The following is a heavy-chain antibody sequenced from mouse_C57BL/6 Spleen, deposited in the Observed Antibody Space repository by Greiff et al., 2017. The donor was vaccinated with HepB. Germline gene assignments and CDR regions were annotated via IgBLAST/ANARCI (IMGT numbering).Heavy chain of an antibody. V-gene: IGHV5-6*01. CDR1: GFTFSSYG. Sequence: EVQVVESGGDLVKPGGSLKLSCAASGFTFSSYGMSWVRQTPDKRLEWVATISSGGSYTYYPDSVKGRFTISRDNAKNTLYLQMSSLKSEDTAMYYCAREGGYYGFDYWGQGTTLTVSS. CDR2: ISSGGSYT. CDR3: AREGGYYGFDY. D-gene: IGHD2-1*01. J-gene: IGHJ2*01.